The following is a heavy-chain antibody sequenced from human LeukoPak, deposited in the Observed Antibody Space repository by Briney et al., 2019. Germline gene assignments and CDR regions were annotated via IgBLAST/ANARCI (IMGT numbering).Heavy chain of an antibody. J-gene: IGHJ4*02. Sequence: GRSLRLSCAASGFTFDDYAMHWVRQAPGKGLEWVPGISWNSGSIGYADSVKGRFTISRDNAKNSLYLQMNSLRAEDTALYYCAKGGSYYDSSGYYYLFDYWGQGTLVTVSS. V-gene: IGHV3-9*01. CDR2: ISWNSGSI. CDR1: GFTFDDYA. D-gene: IGHD3-22*01. CDR3: AKGGSYYDSSGYYYLFDY.